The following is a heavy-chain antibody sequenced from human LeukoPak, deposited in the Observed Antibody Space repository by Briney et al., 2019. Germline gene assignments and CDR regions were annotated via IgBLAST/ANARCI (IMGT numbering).Heavy chain of an antibody. CDR3: VMGGAAAGSPFGP. Sequence: GGSLRLSCAASGFTFSSYAMSWVRQAPGKGLEWVSAISGSGGSTYYADSVKGRFTISRDNSKNTLYLQMNSLRAEDTAVYYCVMGGAAAGSPFGPWGQGTLVTVSS. J-gene: IGHJ5*02. D-gene: IGHD6-13*01. V-gene: IGHV3-23*01. CDR2: ISGSGGST. CDR1: GFTFSSYA.